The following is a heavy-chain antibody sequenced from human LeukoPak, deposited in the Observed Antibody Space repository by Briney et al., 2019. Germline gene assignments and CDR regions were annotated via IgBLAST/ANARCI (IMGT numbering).Heavy chain of an antibody. J-gene: IGHJ6*02. D-gene: IGHD4-17*01. CDR3: ARILTTVTTFYYGMDV. CDR1: GFTFSSYG. CDR2: ISYGGSNK. V-gene: IGHV3-30*03. Sequence: GGSLRLSCAASGFTFSSYGMHWVRQAPGKGLEWVAVISYGGSNKYYADSVKGRFTISRDNSKNTLYLQMDSLRAEDTAVYYCARILTTVTTFYYGMDVWGQGTTVTVSS.